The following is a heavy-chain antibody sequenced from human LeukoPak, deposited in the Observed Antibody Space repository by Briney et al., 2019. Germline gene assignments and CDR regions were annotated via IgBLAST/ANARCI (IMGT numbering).Heavy chain of an antibody. Sequence: PGGSLRLSCAASGFTFSSYSMNWVRQAPGKGLEWVSHITASGTAMFYADSVKGRFTISRDIAKNSLYLQMNSLRDEDTAVYYCASSGSYRFDYWGQGTLVTVSS. CDR2: ITASGTAM. J-gene: IGHJ4*02. V-gene: IGHV3-48*02. CDR3: ASSGSYRFDY. D-gene: IGHD1-26*01. CDR1: GFTFSSYS.